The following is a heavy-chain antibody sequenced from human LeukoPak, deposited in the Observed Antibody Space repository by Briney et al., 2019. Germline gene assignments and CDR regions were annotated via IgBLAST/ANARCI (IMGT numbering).Heavy chain of an antibody. Sequence: PSETLSLTCTVSGGSISSSSYYWGWIRQPPWKGLEWIGSIYYSGSTYYNPSLKSRVTISVDTSKNQFSLKLSSVTAADTAVYYCARDLGYYYMDVWGKGTTVTVSS. CDR3: ARDLGYYYMDV. CDR2: IYYSGST. J-gene: IGHJ6*03. CDR1: GGSISSSSYY. V-gene: IGHV4-39*07.